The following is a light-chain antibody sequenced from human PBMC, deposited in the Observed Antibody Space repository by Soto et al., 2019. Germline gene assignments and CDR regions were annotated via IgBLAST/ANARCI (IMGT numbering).Light chain of an antibody. J-gene: IGLJ2*01. CDR3: SSYAGTNNLV. CDR1: SSDVGGYNF. V-gene: IGLV2-8*01. Sequence: QSDLTQPPSASGSPGQSVTISCTGTSSDVGGYNFVSWYQQHPGKAPKLVIYEVSKRPSGVPDRFSGSKSGNTASLTVSGLQAEDEADYYCSSYAGTNNLVFGGGTKLTVL. CDR2: EVS.